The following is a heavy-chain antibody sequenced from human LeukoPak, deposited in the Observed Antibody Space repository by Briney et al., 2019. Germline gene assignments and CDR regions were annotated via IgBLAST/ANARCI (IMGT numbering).Heavy chain of an antibody. CDR2: VYYSGST. D-gene: IGHD1-1*01. CDR1: GGSVSSSRYS. V-gene: IGHV4-39*07. Sequence: PSETLSLTCTVSGGSVSSSRYSWGWIRQPPGKGLEWIGSVYYSGSTYYNPSLKSRVTISADTSKNQFSLKLNSVTAADTAVYYCARGDDRLYNWLDPWGQGTLVTVSS. CDR3: ARGDDRLYNWLDP. J-gene: IGHJ5*02.